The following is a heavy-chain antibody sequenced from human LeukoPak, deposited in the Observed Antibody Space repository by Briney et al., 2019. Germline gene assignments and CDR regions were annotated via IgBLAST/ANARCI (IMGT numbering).Heavy chain of an antibody. Sequence: GRSLRLSCAASGFTFSSYGMHWVRQAPGKGLEWVAVIWYDGSNKYYADSVKGRFTISRDNSKNTLYLQMNSLRAEDTAVYYCARGFDSRGYYSGHFDYRGQGTLVTVSS. D-gene: IGHD3-22*01. J-gene: IGHJ4*02. V-gene: IGHV3-33*01. CDR2: IWYDGSNK. CDR3: ARGFDSRGYYSGHFDY. CDR1: GFTFSSYG.